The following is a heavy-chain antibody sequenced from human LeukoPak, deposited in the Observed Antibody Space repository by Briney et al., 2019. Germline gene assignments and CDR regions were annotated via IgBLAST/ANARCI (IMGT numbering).Heavy chain of an antibody. CDR1: GFTFSSYG. D-gene: IGHD2-2*01. Sequence: GGSLRLSCAASGFTFSSYGMHWVRQAPGKGLEWVAVISYDGSNKYYADSVKGRFTISRDNSKSTLYLQMNSLRAEDTAVYYCAKGGYCSSTSCKDAFDIWGQGTMVTVSS. V-gene: IGHV3-30*18. CDR2: ISYDGSNK. J-gene: IGHJ3*02. CDR3: AKGGYCSSTSCKDAFDI.